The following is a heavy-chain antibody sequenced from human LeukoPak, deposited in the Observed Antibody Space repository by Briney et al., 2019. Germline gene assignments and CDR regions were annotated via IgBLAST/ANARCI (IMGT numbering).Heavy chain of an antibody. CDR1: GFTFNNYG. Sequence: GGSLRLSCAASGFTFNNYGMSWVRQAPGKGLEWVSAISGSGGSTYYADSVKGRFTISRDNSKNTLYLQMNSLRAEDTAVYYCAKDWWELLGAFDIWGQGTMVTVSS. CDR3: AKDWWELLGAFDI. D-gene: IGHD1-26*01. J-gene: IGHJ3*02. V-gene: IGHV3-23*01. CDR2: ISGSGGST.